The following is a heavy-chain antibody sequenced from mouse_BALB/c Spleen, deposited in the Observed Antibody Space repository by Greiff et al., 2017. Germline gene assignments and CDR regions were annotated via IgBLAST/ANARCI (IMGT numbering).Heavy chain of an antibody. CDR3: AREGDYYGSSYCFGY. J-gene: IGHJ2*01. D-gene: IGHD1-1*01. CDR1: GYAFTSYN. V-gene: IGHV1S135*01. CDR2: IDPYNGGT. Sequence: VQLKQSGPELVKPGASVKVSCKASGYAFTSYNMYWVKQSHGKSLEWIGYIDPYNGGTSYNQKFKGKATLTVDKSSSTAYMHLNSLTSEDSAVYYCAREGDYYGSSYCFGYWGQGTTLTVSS.